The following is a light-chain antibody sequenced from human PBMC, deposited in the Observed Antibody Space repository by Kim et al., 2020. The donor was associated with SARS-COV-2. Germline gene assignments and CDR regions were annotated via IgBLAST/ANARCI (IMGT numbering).Light chain of an antibody. J-gene: IGKJ2*01. CDR1: QGISNW. V-gene: IGKV1D-12*01. CDR3: QQTNNWPYT. Sequence: DIQMTQSPSSVSASVGDRVTITRRASQGISNWLAWYQQKPGKAPNLLIYAASSLQSGVPSRFSGSGSGTDFTLTISSLQPEDFATYYCQQTNNWPYTFGQGTKLEIK. CDR2: AAS.